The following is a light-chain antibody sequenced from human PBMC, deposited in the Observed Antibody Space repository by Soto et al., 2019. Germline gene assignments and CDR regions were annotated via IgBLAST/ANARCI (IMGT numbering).Light chain of an antibody. CDR3: QQYGTSPPT. Sequence: ENVLTQSPGTLSLSPGERASLSCRASQSVSSSYLAWYQQKPGQAPRLLIYGASSRATGIPDRFSGSGSGTDFTLTISRLEPEDSAVYYCQQYGTSPPTFGQGTRLEIK. J-gene: IGKJ5*01. V-gene: IGKV3-20*01. CDR2: GAS. CDR1: QSVSSSY.